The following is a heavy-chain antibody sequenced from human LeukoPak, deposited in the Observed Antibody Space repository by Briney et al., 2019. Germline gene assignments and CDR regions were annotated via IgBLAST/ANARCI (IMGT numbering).Heavy chain of an antibody. CDR2: IYYSGST. CDR3: ASSGREQQLVMRGFDC. Sequence: PSETLSLTCTVSGGSISYYYWSWIRQPPGKGLEWIGYIYYSGSTNYNPSLKSRVTMSVDTSKNQFSLKLSSVTAADTAVYYCASSGREQQLVMRGFDCWGQGTLVTVSS. CDR1: GGSISYYY. J-gene: IGHJ4*02. D-gene: IGHD6-13*01. V-gene: IGHV4-59*01.